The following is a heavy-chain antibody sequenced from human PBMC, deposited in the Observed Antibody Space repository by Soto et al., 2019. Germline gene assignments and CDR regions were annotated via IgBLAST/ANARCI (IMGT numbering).Heavy chain of an antibody. Sequence: SETLSLTCIVSGGSIGSYYWSWIRQPPGKGLEFIGYIYYTGSTNYSPSLRSRVTMSVDTSKNQFSLKLRSVTAADTAVYYCARELQFFDRGTFTNWLDPWGQGTQVTVSS. V-gene: IGHV4-59*12. CDR1: GGSIGSYY. J-gene: IGHJ5*02. D-gene: IGHD3-16*01. CDR3: ARELQFFDRGTFTNWLDP. CDR2: IYYTGST.